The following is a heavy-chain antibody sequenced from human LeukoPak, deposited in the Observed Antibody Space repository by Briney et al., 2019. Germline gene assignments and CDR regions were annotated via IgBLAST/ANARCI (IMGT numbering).Heavy chain of an antibody. CDR2: IYYSGST. CDR3: ARDRGAYGYDY. D-gene: IGHD5-12*01. V-gene: IGHV4-39*07. Sequence: SETLSLTCTVSGGSISSSSYYWGWIRQPPGKGLEWIGSIYYSGSTYYNPSLKSRVTISIDTSKNQFSLKLSSVTAADTAVFYCARDRGAYGYDYWGQGALVAVSS. CDR1: GGSISSSSYY. J-gene: IGHJ4*02.